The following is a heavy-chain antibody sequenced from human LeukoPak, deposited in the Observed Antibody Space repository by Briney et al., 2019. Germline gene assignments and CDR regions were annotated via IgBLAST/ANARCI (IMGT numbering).Heavy chain of an antibody. D-gene: IGHD3-3*01. J-gene: IGHJ6*02. CDR2: ISHSGST. V-gene: IGHV4-59*01. CDR1: GGSISSYY. Sequence: SETLSLTCTVSGGSISSYYWIWIRQPPGKGLEWIGYISHSGSTNYNPSLQSRVTMSIDTSQNQFSLNLGSVTAADTAIYYCARDRGDFWKTCGGDYYCGMDVWGQPTTVTVSS. CDR3: ARDRGDFWKTCGGDYYCGMDV.